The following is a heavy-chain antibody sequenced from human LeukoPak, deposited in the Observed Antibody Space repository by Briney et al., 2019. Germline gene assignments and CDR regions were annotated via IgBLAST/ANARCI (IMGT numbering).Heavy chain of an antibody. D-gene: IGHD1-26*01. Sequence: GGSLTLSCAASGFTFSSYSMNWVRQAPGKGLEWVSSISSSSSYIYYADSVKGRFTISRDNAKNSLYLQMNSLRAEDTAVYYCARGIRSYYFDYWGQGTLVTVSS. CDR1: GFTFSSYS. CDR3: ARGIRSYYFDY. V-gene: IGHV3-21*01. CDR2: ISSSSSYI. J-gene: IGHJ4*02.